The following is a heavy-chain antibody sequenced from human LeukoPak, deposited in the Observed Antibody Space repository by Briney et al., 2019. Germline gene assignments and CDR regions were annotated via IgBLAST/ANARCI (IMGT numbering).Heavy chain of an antibody. CDR1: GGTFSSYA. Sequence: SVKVSCKASGGTFSSYAISWVRQAPGQGLEWMGRIIPIFGTANYAQKFQGRVTITTDESTSTAYMELSSLRSENTAVYYCARVPYSGSYPNYFDYWGQGTLVTVSS. D-gene: IGHD1-26*01. CDR3: ARVPYSGSYPNYFDY. CDR2: IIPIFGTA. J-gene: IGHJ4*02. V-gene: IGHV1-69*05.